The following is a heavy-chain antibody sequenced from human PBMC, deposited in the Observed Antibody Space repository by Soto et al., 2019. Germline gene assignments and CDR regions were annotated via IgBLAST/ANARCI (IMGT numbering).Heavy chain of an antibody. J-gene: IGHJ6*02. D-gene: IGHD3-10*01. CDR1: GGSISSYY. V-gene: IGHV4-59*01. Sequence: SATLSLTCTVSGGSISSYYWSWIRQPPGKGLEWIGYIYYSGSTNYNPSLKSRVTISVDTSKNQFSLKLSSLTAADTAVYYCARDMRIGDTMVRGVGHDYYYYGMDVWGQGTTVTVSS. CDR3: ARDMRIGDTMVRGVGHDYYYYGMDV. CDR2: IYYSGST.